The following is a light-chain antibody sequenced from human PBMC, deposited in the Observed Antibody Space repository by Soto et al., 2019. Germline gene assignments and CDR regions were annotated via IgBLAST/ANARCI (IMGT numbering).Light chain of an antibody. Sequence: EIVLTQSPAALSVSPGERVTLSCRASQRVGNNLAWYQQRPGQGPRLLIYAASDRATDIPVRFSGSGSGTEFTLTISSLQSEDFAVYYCQQYNNWPPWTFGRGTKVEI. CDR2: AAS. CDR3: QQYNNWPPWT. J-gene: IGKJ1*01. V-gene: IGKV3-15*01. CDR1: QRVGNN.